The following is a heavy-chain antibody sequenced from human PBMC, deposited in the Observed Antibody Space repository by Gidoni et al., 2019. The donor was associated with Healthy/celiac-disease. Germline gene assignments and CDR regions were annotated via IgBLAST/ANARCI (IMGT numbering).Heavy chain of an antibody. J-gene: IGHJ4*02. D-gene: IGHD2-2*01. Sequence: QVTLTESGPALVKPTQTLTLTCTFSAFSLSTSGMRVSWIRQPPGKPLEWLARIDWDDDKCYSTSLKTRLTISKDTSKNQVVLTVTNMDPVDTATYYCARIRFTKGYYYDYWGQGTLGTVSS. V-gene: IGHV2-70*04. CDR3: ARIRFTKGYYYDY. CDR1: AFSLSTSGMR. CDR2: IDWDDDK.